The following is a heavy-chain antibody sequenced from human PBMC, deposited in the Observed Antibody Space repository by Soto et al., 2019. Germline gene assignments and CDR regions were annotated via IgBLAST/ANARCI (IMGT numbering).Heavy chain of an antibody. J-gene: IGHJ4*02. CDR1: GFTFSSYA. CDR3: AREYYYDSSGYSRPSFGVDY. Sequence: EVQLLESGGGLVQPGGSLRLSCAASGFTFSSYAMSWVRQAPGKGLEWVSAISGSGGSTYYADSVKGRFTISRDNSKNTLYLQMNSLRAEDTAVYYCAREYYYDSSGYSRPSFGVDYWGQGTLVTVSS. D-gene: IGHD3-22*01. V-gene: IGHV3-23*01. CDR2: ISGSGGST.